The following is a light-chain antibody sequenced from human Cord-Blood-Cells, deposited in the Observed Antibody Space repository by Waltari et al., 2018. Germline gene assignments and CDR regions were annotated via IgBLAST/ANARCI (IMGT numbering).Light chain of an antibody. CDR3: QVWDSSSDHPYV. CDR1: NIGSKS. Sequence: SYVLTQPPSVSVAPGKTARITCGGNNIGSKSVHWYQPKPGQAPVLVIYYDSDRPSGIPERFSGSNSGNTATLTISRVEAGDEADYYCQVWDSSSDHPYVFGTGTKVTVL. CDR2: YDS. V-gene: IGLV3-21*04. J-gene: IGLJ1*01.